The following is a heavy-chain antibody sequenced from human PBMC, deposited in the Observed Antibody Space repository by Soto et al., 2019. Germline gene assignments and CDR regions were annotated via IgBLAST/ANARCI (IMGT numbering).Heavy chain of an antibody. CDR3: ARALRYCTNGICYTSNNWFDP. D-gene: IGHD2-8*01. V-gene: IGHV4-59*01. J-gene: IGHJ5*02. CDR1: GGSMISYY. Sequence: SETLSLTCTVPGGSMISYYWSWIRQPPGRGLEWIGFIYYAGSTKYNPSLNSRVTISVDTSKNQFSLKLSSVTAADTAVYYRARALRYCTNGICYTSNNWFDPWGQGTLVTVSS. CDR2: IYYAGST.